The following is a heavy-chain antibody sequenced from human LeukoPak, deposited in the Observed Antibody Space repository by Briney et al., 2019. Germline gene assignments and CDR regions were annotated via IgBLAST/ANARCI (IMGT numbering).Heavy chain of an antibody. CDR3: ARGLYDSSGYHFDY. Sequence: SETLSLTCALYGGSFSGYYWSWIRQPPGKGLEWIGEINHSGSTNYNPSLKSRVTISVDTSKNQFYLKLSSATAADTAVYYCARGLYDSSGYHFDYWGQGTLVTVSS. V-gene: IGHV4-34*01. CDR1: GGSFSGYY. D-gene: IGHD3-22*01. CDR2: INHSGST. J-gene: IGHJ4*02.